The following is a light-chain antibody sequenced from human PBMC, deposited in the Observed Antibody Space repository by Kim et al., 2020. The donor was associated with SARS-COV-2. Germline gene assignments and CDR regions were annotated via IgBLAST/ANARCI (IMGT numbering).Light chain of an antibody. CDR1: QSVSSSY. CDR3: QQYGSSPLYT. CDR2: GAS. V-gene: IGKV3-20*01. Sequence: TGERATLSCRASQSVSSSYLAWYQQKPGQAPRLLIYGASSRATGIPDRFSGSGSGTDFTLTISRLEPEDFAVYYCQQYGSSPLYTFGQGTKLEI. J-gene: IGKJ2*01.